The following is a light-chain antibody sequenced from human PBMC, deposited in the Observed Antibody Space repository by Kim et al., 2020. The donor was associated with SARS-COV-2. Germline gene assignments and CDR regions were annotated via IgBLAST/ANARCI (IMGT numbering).Light chain of an antibody. CDR1: QSVSSSY. J-gene: IGKJ2*01. CDR3: QQYGSSLYT. CDR2: GAS. V-gene: IGKV3-20*01. Sequence: LAPGERAPLSCRASQSVSSSYLAWYQQKPGQAPRLLIYGASSRATGIPDRFSGSGSGTDFTLTISRLEPEDFAVYYCQQYGSSLYTFGQGTKLEI.